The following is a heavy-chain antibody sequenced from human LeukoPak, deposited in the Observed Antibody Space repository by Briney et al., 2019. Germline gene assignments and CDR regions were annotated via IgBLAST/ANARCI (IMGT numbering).Heavy chain of an antibody. J-gene: IGHJ4*02. CDR3: ARRRPSSSIDY. D-gene: IGHD6-13*01. V-gene: IGHV4-39*01. Sequence: PSATLSLTCTVSGGSISSSSYYWGWIRQPPGKGLEWIGSIYYSGSTYYNPSLKSRVTISVDTSKNQFSLKLSSVTAADTAVYYCARRRPSSSIDYWGQGTLVTVSS. CDR2: IYYSGST. CDR1: GGSISSSSYY.